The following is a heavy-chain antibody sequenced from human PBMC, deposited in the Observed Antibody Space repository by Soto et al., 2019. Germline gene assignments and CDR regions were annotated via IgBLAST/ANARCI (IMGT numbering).Heavy chain of an antibody. V-gene: IGHV4-4*02. D-gene: IGHD3-9*01. CDR1: GGSISSSNW. Sequence: SETLSLTRAVSGGSISSSNWWSWVRQPPGKGLEWIGEIYHSGSTNYNPSLKSRVTISVDKSKNQFSLKLSSVTAADTAVYYCARDRRYFDWLLSGYYYYGMDVWGQGTTVTVSS. CDR2: IYHSGST. CDR3: ARDRRYFDWLLSGYYYYGMDV. J-gene: IGHJ6*02.